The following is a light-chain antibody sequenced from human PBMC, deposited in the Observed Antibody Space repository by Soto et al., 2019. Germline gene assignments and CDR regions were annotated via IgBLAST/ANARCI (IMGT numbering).Light chain of an antibody. CDR1: QYVSTN. CDR3: QQYGSSLT. CDR2: GAS. Sequence: EVVMTQSPDTLSVSPGERATLSCRASQYVSTNLAWYQQRPGQAPRLLIYGASSRATDIPDRFSGSGSGTDFTLTISRLEPEDFAVYYCQQYGSSLTFGQGTRLEIK. J-gene: IGKJ5*01. V-gene: IGKV3-20*01.